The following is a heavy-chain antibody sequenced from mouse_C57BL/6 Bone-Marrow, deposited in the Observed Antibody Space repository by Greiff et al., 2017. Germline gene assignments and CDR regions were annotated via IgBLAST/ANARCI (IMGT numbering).Heavy chain of an antibody. V-gene: IGHV1-64*01. CDR3: ARNGYYYGSSWLAY. CDR2: IHPNSGST. D-gene: IGHD1-1*01. CDR1: GYTFTSYW. J-gene: IGHJ3*01. Sequence: QVQLQQPGAELVKPGASVKLSCTASGYTFTSYWMHWVKQRPGQGLEWIGMIHPNSGSTNYNEKFKSKATLTVDKSSSTAYMQLSSLTSEDSAVYYCARNGYYYGSSWLAYWGQGTLVTVSA.